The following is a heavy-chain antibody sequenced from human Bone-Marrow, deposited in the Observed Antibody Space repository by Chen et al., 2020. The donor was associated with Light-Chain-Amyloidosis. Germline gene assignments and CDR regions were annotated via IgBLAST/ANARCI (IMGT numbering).Heavy chain of an antibody. CDR2: ISSSGSTI. CDR3: ARAKTGYSSGWLMGVVPDY. J-gene: IGHJ4*02. D-gene: IGHD6-19*01. V-gene: IGHV3-48*03. CDR1: GFTFSSYE. Sequence: EVQLVESGGGWVQPGGSLRLSCAASGFTFSSYEMNWVRQAPGKGLEWVSYISSSGSTIYYADSVKGRFTISRDNAKNSLYLQMNSLRAEDTAVYYCARAKTGYSSGWLMGVVPDYWGQGTLVTVSS.